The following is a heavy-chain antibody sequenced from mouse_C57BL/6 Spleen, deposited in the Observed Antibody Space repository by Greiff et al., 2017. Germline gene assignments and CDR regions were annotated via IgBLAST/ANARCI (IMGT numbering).Heavy chain of an antibody. CDR1: GFTFSSYT. CDR2: ISGGGGNT. V-gene: IGHV5-9*01. J-gene: IGHJ1*03. CDR3: ARHVYYGSSYWYFDV. D-gene: IGHD1-1*01. Sequence: EVQLVESGGGLVKPGGSLKLSCAASGFTFSSYTMSWVRQTPEKRLEWVATISGGGGNTYYPDSVKGRFTISRDNAKNTLYLQMSSLRSEDTALYYCARHVYYGSSYWYFDVWGTGTTVTVSS.